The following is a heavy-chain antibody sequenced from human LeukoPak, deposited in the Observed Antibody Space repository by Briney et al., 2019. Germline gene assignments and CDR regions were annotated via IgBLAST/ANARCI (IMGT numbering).Heavy chain of an antibody. V-gene: IGHV1-2*02. J-gene: IGHJ4*02. CDR3: ARDRGDDFWGGFDY. Sequence: ASVNVSCKASGYTFTGYYIHWVRQAPGQGLEWMGWINPNSGAIDYAQRFQGRVTVTRDTSISTAYMQLSGLRSDDTAVYYCARDRGDDFWGGFDYWGQGTLVTVSS. CDR2: INPNSGAI. D-gene: IGHD3-3*01. CDR1: GYTFTGYY.